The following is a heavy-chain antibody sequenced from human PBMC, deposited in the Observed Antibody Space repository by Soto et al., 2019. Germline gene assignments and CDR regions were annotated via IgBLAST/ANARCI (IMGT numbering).Heavy chain of an antibody. J-gene: IGHJ4*02. Sequence: GGSLRLSCAASGFTFRSYGMHWVRQAPGKGLEWVAVISYDGSNKYYVDSVKGRFTISRDNSKNTLYLQMNSPRAEDTAVYYCVKDRVESGLGEVDYWGQGTLVTVSS. CDR2: ISYDGSNK. D-gene: IGHD3-16*01. V-gene: IGHV3-30*18. CDR3: VKDRVESGLGEVDY. CDR1: GFTFRSYG.